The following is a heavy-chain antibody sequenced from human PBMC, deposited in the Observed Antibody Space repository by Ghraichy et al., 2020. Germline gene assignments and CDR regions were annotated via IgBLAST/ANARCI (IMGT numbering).Heavy chain of an antibody. D-gene: IGHD5-18*01. Sequence: SETLSLTCAVYVGSFNVYYWSWIRQPPGKGLEWIGEIHPTGTTNNSPSLKSRLTLLVDTSKNQFSLLLKSVTAADTAVYYCARRRQTWSAAEGDAFDIWSQGAMVTVSS. V-gene: IGHV4-34*01. CDR2: IHPTGTT. J-gene: IGHJ3*02. CDR3: ARRRQTWSAAEGDAFDI. CDR1: VGSFNVYY.